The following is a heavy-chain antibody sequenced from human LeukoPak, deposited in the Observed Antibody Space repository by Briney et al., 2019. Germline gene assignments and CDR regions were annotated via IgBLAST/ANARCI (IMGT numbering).Heavy chain of an antibody. CDR1: GYSSTSYW. CDR3: ARPYYYDSSGYYFDY. D-gene: IGHD3-22*01. V-gene: IGHV5-51*07. Sequence: EESLKISCKGSGYSSTSYWIGWVHQMPGKGLEWMGIIYPGDSDTRYSPSFQGQVTISADKSISTAYLQWSSLKASDTAMYYCARPYYYDSSGYYFDYWGQGTLVTVSS. CDR2: IYPGDSDT. J-gene: IGHJ4*02.